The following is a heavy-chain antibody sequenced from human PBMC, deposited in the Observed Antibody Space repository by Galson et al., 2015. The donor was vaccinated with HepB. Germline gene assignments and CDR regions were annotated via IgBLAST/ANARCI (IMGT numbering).Heavy chain of an antibody. CDR1: GFTFSSYW. Sequence: SLRLSCAASGFTFSSYWMSWVRQAPGKGLEWVANIKQDGSEKYYVDSVKGRFTISRDNAKNSLYLQMNSLRAEDTAVYYCARVGSGWSDWYFDLWGRGTLVTVSS. D-gene: IGHD6-19*01. CDR3: ARVGSGWSDWYFDL. J-gene: IGHJ2*01. CDR2: IKQDGSEK. V-gene: IGHV3-7*03.